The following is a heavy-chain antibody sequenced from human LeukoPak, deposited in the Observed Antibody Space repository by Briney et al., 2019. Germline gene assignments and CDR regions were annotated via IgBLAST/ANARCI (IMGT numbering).Heavy chain of an antibody. D-gene: IGHD6-19*01. CDR3: ATAPVALEYYYYGMDV. CDR1: GYTFTGYY. CDR2: INPNSGGT. J-gene: IGHJ6*02. V-gene: IGHV1-2*02. Sequence: ASVKVSCKASGYTFTGYYMHWVRQAPGQGLEWMGWINPNSGGTNYAQKFQGRVTMTRDTSISTAYMELSRLRSEDTAVYYCATAPVALEYYYYGMDVWGQGTTVTVSS.